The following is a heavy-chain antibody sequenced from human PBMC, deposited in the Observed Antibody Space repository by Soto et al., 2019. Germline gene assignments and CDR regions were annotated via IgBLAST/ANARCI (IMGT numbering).Heavy chain of an antibody. CDR2: ISGSGGST. Sequence: PGGSLRLSCAASGFTFSSYAMSWVRQAPGKGLEWVSAISGSGGSTYYADSVKGRFTISRDNSKNTLYLQMNSLRAEDTAVYYCAKDEDGSIAFDWFDPWGQGTLVTVSS. CDR3: AKDEDGSIAFDWFDP. V-gene: IGHV3-23*01. CDR1: GFTFSSYA. J-gene: IGHJ5*02. D-gene: IGHD3-10*01.